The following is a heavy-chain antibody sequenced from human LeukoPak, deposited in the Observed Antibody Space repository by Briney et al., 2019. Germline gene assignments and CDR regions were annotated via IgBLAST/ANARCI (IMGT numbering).Heavy chain of an antibody. CDR3: SRVSYSGYDWDY. Sequence: GGSLRLSCAGSGFTFTSYSMNWVRQAPGKGLEWVSSISSSSGYIYYADSVKGRFTISRDNAKNSLYLQMSSLRAEDTAVYYCSRVSYSGYDWDYWGQGTLVTVSS. CDR1: GFTFTSYS. D-gene: IGHD5-12*01. J-gene: IGHJ4*02. V-gene: IGHV3-21*01. CDR2: ISSSSGYI.